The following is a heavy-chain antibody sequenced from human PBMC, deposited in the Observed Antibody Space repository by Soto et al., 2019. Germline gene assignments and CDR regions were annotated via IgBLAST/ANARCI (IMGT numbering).Heavy chain of an antibody. Sequence: VHLQESGPGLVKPSETLSLTCTVSGGSISSYYWSWIRQPPGKGLEWIGYIYYSGSTNYNHSLKSRVTISVDTSKTQFSLKLSSVTAADTAVYYGARGLYSSSWYAWFAPWGQGTLVTVSS. D-gene: IGHD6-13*01. J-gene: IGHJ5*02. CDR3: ARGLYSSSWYAWFAP. CDR1: GGSISSYY. V-gene: IGHV4-59*01. CDR2: IYYSGST.